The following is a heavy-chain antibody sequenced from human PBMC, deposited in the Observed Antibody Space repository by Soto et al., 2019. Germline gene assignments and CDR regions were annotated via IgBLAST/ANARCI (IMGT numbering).Heavy chain of an antibody. D-gene: IGHD6-13*01. CDR3: ASGGAIAAADPGTLMLDY. V-gene: IGHV1-2*04. CDR1: GYTFTGYY. J-gene: IGHJ4*02. CDR2: INPNSGGT. Sequence: ASVKVSCKASGYTFTGYYMHWVRQAPGQGLEWMGWINPNSGGTNYAQKFQGWVTMTRDTSISTAYMELSRLRSDDTAVYYCASGGAIAAADPGTLMLDYWGQGTLVTVSS.